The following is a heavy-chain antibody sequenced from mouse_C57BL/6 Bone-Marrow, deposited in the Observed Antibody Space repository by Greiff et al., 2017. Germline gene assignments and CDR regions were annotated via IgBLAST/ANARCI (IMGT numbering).Heavy chain of an antibody. J-gene: IGHJ2*01. CDR2: INPSSGYT. CDR1: GYTFTSYW. CDR3: AKNYYGSSYYY. V-gene: IGHV1-7*01. D-gene: IGHD1-1*01. Sequence: QVQLQQSGAELAKPGASVKLSCKASGYTFTSYWMHWVKQRPGQGLEWIGYINPSSGYTKYNQKFKDKATLTADKSSSTAYMQLSILTYEASAVYYCAKNYYGSSYYYWGQGTTLTVSS.